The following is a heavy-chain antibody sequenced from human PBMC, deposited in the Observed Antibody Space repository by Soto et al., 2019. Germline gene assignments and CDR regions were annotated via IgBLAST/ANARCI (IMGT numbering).Heavy chain of an antibody. V-gene: IGHV4-30-4*01. CDR3: ARGPPYYYDSSGYYNY. CDR2: IYYSGST. J-gene: IGHJ4*02. D-gene: IGHD3-22*01. Sequence: PSETLSLTCTVSGGSISSGDYYWSWIRQPPGKGLEWIGYIYYSGSTYYNPSLKSRVTISVDTSKNQFSLKLSSVTAADTAVYYCARGPPYYYDSSGYYNYWGQGTLVTVSS. CDR1: GGSISSGDYY.